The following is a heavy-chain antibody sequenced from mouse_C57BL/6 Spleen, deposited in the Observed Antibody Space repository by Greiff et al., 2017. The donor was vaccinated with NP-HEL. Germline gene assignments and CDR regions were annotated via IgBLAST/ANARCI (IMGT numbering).Heavy chain of an antibody. V-gene: IGHV14-1*01. CDR2: IDPEDGDT. D-gene: IGHD1-1*01. J-gene: IGHJ1*03. CDR3: TTETTVVADWYFDV. Sequence: VQLQQSGAELVRPGASVKLSYTASGFNIKDYYMHWVKQRPEQGLEWIGRIDPEDGDTEYAPKFQGKATMTADTSSNTAYLQLSSLTSEDTAVYYCTTETTVVADWYFDVWGTGTTVTVSS. CDR1: GFNIKDYY.